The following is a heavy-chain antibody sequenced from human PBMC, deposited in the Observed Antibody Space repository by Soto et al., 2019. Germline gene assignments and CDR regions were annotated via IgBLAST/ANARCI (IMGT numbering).Heavy chain of an antibody. J-gene: IGHJ4*02. D-gene: IGHD4-17*01. Sequence: GGSLRLSCAASGVTFSDYDMSWIRQAPGKGLEWVSYISRSSKYTDYADSVKGRFTISRDNAKSSLFLQMNSLRPDDTALYYCAKDMKWGGMTTIHYFASWGQGTLVTVSS. CDR2: ISRSSKYT. CDR1: GVTFSDYD. V-gene: IGHV3-11*03. CDR3: AKDMKWGGMTTIHYFAS.